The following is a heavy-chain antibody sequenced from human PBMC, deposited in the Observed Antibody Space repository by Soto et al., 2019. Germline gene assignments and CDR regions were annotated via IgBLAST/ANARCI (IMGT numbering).Heavy chain of an antibody. CDR2: ISYDGSEK. D-gene: IGHD3-10*01. Sequence: GGSLRLSCAASGFTFRSYGMHWVRQAPGKGLEWVAVISYDGSEKYYADSVKGRFTISRDNSKNALYLQMNSLRAEDTAVYYCAKVPSDRGYYYYGMDVWGQGTTVTVSS. CDR3: AKVPSDRGYYYYGMDV. CDR1: GFTFRSYG. V-gene: IGHV3-30*18. J-gene: IGHJ6*02.